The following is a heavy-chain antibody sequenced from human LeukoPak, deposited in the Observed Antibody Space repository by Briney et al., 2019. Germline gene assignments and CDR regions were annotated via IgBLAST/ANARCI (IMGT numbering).Heavy chain of an antibody. Sequence: GGSLRLSFAASGFTFSNSWMSWVRQAPGKGREWVGRIKSKTDGGTTDYAAPVKGRLTISRDDSKNTLYLQMNSPKTEDTAVYYCTTDISGWTDYFDYWGQGTLVTVSS. J-gene: IGHJ4*02. D-gene: IGHD6-19*01. CDR2: IKSKTDGGTT. CDR3: TTDISGWTDYFDY. V-gene: IGHV3-15*01. CDR1: GFTFSNSW.